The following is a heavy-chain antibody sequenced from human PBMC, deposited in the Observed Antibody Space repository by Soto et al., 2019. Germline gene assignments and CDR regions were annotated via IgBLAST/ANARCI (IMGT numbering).Heavy chain of an antibody. CDR1: GGSISTVGHY. CDR3: ARATGTLRSRDCDY. D-gene: IGHD1-1*01. Sequence: SETLSLTCSVSGGSISTVGHYWTWIRQPPGKGLEWIGSIYHTGSTYYSKSLRSRLTMSVDTSKSQFSLRLSSVTAADTAVYYCARATGTLRSRDCDYWGQGSLVTVSS. J-gene: IGHJ4*02. V-gene: IGHV4-31*03. CDR2: IYHTGST.